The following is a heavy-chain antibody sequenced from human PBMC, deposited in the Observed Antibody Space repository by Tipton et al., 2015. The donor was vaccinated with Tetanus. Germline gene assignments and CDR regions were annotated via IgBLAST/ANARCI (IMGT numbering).Heavy chain of an antibody. J-gene: IGHJ1*01. V-gene: IGHV3-23*01. CDR3: VGGQAYCCTDCPPGF. D-gene: IGHD2-21*02. CDR1: GFTFSDYG. Sequence: SLRLSCAVSGFTFSDYGMSWVRQAPGKGLEWVSSISGSGVQTNYADSVKGRFTVSRDNSKNTLYMQMNSLRAEDTAVYFCVGGQAYCCTDCPPGFWGQGTLVTVSS. CDR2: ISGSGVQT.